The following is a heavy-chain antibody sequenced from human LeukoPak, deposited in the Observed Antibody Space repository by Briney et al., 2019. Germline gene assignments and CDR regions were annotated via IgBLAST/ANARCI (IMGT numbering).Heavy chain of an antibody. D-gene: IGHD3-3*01. Sequence: GRSLRLSCAASGFTFSSYGMHWVRQAPGGGLEWVAVISYDGGTKYYADSVKGRFTISRDNPKNTLYLEMNSLRGEDTAVYHCARDGRIKCNFCYHYGMGVWGQGTTVTVSS. V-gene: IGHV3-30*03. J-gene: IGHJ6*02. CDR2: ISYDGGTK. CDR3: ARDGRIKCNFCYHYGMGV. CDR1: GFTFSSYG.